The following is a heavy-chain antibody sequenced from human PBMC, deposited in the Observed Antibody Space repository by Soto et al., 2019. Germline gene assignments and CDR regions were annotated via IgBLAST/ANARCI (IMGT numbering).Heavy chain of an antibody. V-gene: IGHV3-23*01. J-gene: IGHJ5*02. D-gene: IGHD2-15*01. CDR3: AKGPFAARVNWFDP. CDR1: GFTFSNYA. Sequence: SLRLSCAAYGFTFSNYAMNWVRQAPGKGLEWVSGINGSGDNSYYADSVKGRFTISRDNSKNTLYLQMNSLRAEDTAVYYCAKGPFAARVNWFDPWGQGIQVTVSS. CDR2: INGSGDNS.